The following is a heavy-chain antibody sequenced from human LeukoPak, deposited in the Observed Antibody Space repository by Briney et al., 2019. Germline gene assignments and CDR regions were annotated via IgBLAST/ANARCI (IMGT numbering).Heavy chain of an antibody. CDR3: ARDWGSLYYFDF. CDR1: GYTFSDYF. J-gene: IGHJ4*02. CDR2: INPKSGVT. Sequence: ASVKVSCKASGYTFSDYFVHWVRQAPGQGLEWMGWINPKSGVTKYAQKFQGRVTMVRDTATSTVYMDLSSLTSDDTAVYFCARDWGSLYYFDFWGQGTLVTVSS. D-gene: IGHD3-16*01. V-gene: IGHV1-2*02.